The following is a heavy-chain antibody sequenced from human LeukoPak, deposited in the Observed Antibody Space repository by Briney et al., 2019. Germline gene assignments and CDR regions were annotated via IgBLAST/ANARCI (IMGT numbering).Heavy chain of an antibody. CDR3: ARVIIAAAGRYWYFDL. CDR1: GYTLTSYG. Sequence: ASVKVSCKASGYTLTSYGISWVRQAPGQGLEWMGWISAYNGNTNYAQKLQGRVTMTTDTSTSTAYMELRSLRSDDTAVYYCARVIIAAAGRYWYFDLWGRGTLVTVSS. V-gene: IGHV1-18*01. CDR2: ISAYNGNT. J-gene: IGHJ2*01. D-gene: IGHD6-13*01.